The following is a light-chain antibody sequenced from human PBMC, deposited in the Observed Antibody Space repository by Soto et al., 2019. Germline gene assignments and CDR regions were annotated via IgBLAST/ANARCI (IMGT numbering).Light chain of an antibody. Sequence: QSVLTQPASVSGSPGQSITISCTGTSSDVGSYNYVSWYQQHPGKAPKLMIYHVSNRPSGVSNRFSGSKSGNTASLTISGLQAEDEADYYCSSYASSSTLYVFGAGTKLTVL. CDR1: SSDVGSYNY. J-gene: IGLJ1*01. CDR2: HVS. CDR3: SSYASSSTLYV. V-gene: IGLV2-14*03.